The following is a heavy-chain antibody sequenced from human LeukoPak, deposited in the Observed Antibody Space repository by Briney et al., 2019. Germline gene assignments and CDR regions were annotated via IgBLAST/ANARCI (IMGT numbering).Heavy chain of an antibody. J-gene: IGHJ6*03. CDR1: GYTLTSYG. D-gene: IGHD5-18*01. CDR2: ISAYNGNT. V-gene: IGHV1-18*01. Sequence: ASVKVSCKASGYTLTSYGISWVRQAPGQGLEWMGWISAYNGNTNYAQKLQGRVTMTTDTSTSTAYMELKSLRSDDTAVYYCASFRGYSYGLEYYYYMDVWGKGTTVTVSS. CDR3: ASFRGYSYGLEYYYYMDV.